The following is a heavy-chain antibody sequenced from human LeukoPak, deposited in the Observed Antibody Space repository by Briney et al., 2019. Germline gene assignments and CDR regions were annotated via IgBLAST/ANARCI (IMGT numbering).Heavy chain of an antibody. J-gene: IGHJ6*03. Sequence: PGGSLRLSCAASGFTFSSYSMNWVRQAPGKGLEWVSYISSSSSTIYYADSVKGRFTISRDNAKNSLYLQMNSLRADDTAVYYCASETHAMDRHYYMDVWGKGTTVTVSS. D-gene: IGHD3-10*01. CDR1: GFTFSSYS. CDR2: ISSSSSTI. V-gene: IGHV3-48*04. CDR3: ASETHAMDRHYYMDV.